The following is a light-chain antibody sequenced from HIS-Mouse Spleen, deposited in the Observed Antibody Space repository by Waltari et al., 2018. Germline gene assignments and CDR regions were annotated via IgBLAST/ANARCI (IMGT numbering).Light chain of an antibody. CDR1: SPNIGNNY. J-gene: IGLJ3*02. V-gene: IGLV1-51*01. CDR2: ENK. Sequence: QSVLTQPPSVSAAPGQKVTISCSGSSPNIGNNYVSWYQHLPGTAPKLLIDENKKPPSVIPARVSGSRSGTSATLGSTGLQTGDEADYYCGTWDSSLSAWVFGGGTKLTVL. CDR3: GTWDSSLSAWV.